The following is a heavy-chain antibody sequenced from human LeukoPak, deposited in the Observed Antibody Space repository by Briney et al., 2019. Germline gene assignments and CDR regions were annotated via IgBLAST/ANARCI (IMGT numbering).Heavy chain of an antibody. D-gene: IGHD3-16*01. CDR2: ISAYNGNT. CDR1: GYTFTSYG. J-gene: IGHJ6*03. Sequence: GASVKVSCKASGYTFTSYGISWVRQAPGQGLEWMGWISAYNGNTNYAQNLQGRVTMTTDTSTSTAYMELRSLRSDDTAVYYCAREPLGGRHYYYYYMDVWGKGTTVTVSS. V-gene: IGHV1-18*01. CDR3: AREPLGGRHYYYYYMDV.